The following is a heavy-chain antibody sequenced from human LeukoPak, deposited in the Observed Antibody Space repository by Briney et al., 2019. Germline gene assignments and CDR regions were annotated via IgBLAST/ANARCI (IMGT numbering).Heavy chain of an antibody. CDR1: GFTFSSYG. V-gene: IGHV3-30*02. CDR2: IRNDGSNK. D-gene: IGHD2-15*01. CDR3: AKAPVTSCRGAFCYPFDS. Sequence: GGSLRLSCAASGFTFSSYGMHWVRQAPGKGLEWVAFIRNDGSNKYYADSVRGRFTISRDNSRNTMYLQMNSLRAEDAAVYYCAKAPVTSCRGAFCYPFDSWGQGTLVTVSS. J-gene: IGHJ4*02.